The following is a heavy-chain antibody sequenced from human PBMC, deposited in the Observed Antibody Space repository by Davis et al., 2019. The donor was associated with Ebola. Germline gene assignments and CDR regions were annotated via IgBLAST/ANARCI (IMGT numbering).Heavy chain of an antibody. D-gene: IGHD1-1*01. V-gene: IGHV1-18*01. J-gene: IGHJ5*02. CDR1: GYTFTSYD. Sequence: ASVKVSCKASGYTFTSYDINWVRQATGQGLEWMGWISAYNGNTNYAQKLQGRVTMTTDTSTSTAYMELRSLRSDDTAVYYCARGNDEGNWFDPWGQGTLVTVSS. CDR3: ARGNDEGNWFDP. CDR2: ISAYNGNT.